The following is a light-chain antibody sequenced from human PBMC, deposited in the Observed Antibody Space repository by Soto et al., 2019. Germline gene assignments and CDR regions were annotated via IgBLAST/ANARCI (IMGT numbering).Light chain of an antibody. J-gene: IGKJ1*01. Sequence: EVVMTQSPATLSVSPGERATLSGRASQNVNANLAWYQQKPCQAPRLLIHVSSTRATGIPDMFSGSGFGTEFILSISIRQSEDFAVYYCQQYNTWLWTFGQGTKVEGK. CDR2: VSS. CDR1: QNVNAN. V-gene: IGKV3-15*01. CDR3: QQYNTWLWT.